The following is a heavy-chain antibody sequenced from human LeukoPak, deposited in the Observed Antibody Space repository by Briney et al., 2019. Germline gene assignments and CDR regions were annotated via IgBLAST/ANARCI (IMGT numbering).Heavy chain of an antibody. V-gene: IGHV4-59*01. CDR2: IYYSGST. CDR3: ARENVYDSSGYYYGVWFDP. CDR1: GGSISSYY. J-gene: IGHJ5*02. Sequence: PSETLSLTCTVSGGSISSYYWSWIRQPPGEELEWIGYIYYSGSTNYNPSLKSRVTISVDTSKNQFSLKLSSVTAADTAVYYCARENVYDSSGYYYGVWFDPWGQGTLVTVSS. D-gene: IGHD3-22*01.